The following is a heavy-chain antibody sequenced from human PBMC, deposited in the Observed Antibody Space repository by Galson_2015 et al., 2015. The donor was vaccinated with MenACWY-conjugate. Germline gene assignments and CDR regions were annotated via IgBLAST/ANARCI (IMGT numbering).Heavy chain of an antibody. V-gene: IGHV3-7*03. CDR1: EFTFSSFW. CDR2: IRQDGGKI. D-gene: IGHD2-21*01. CDR3: ARLIQRQALDY. Sequence: SLRLSCAASEFTFSSFWMSWVRQAPGKGLEWVANIRQDGGKIYYVDSVKGRFIISRDNGKNSLYLRMNSLRAEDTAVYYCARLIQRQALDYWGQGTLVTVSS. J-gene: IGHJ4*02.